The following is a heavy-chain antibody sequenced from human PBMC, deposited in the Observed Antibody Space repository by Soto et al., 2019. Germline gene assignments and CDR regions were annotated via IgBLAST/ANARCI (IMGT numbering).Heavy chain of an antibody. Sequence: QVQLQESGPGLVKPSQTLSLTCTVSGGSISSGGYYWSWIRQHPGKGLEWIGYIYYSGSTYYNPSLKCLVTISVDTSKTQFSLKLSSVTAADTAVYYCAGERCYGSGSPTVWGQGTLVTVSS. CDR2: IYYSGST. CDR3: AGERCYGSGSPTV. V-gene: IGHV4-31*01. J-gene: IGHJ4*02. CDR1: GGSISSGGYY. D-gene: IGHD3-10*01.